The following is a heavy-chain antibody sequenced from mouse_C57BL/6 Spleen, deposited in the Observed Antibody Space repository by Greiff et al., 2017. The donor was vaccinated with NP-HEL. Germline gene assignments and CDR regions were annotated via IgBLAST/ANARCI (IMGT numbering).Heavy chain of an antibody. CDR1: GFTFSSYA. CDR3: ARDDSNRYFDV. V-gene: IGHV5-4*01. J-gene: IGHJ1*03. Sequence: EVKLMESGGGLVKPGGSLKLSCAASGFTFSSYAMSWVRQTPEKRLEWVATISDGGSYTYYPDNVKGRFTISRDNAKNKLYLQMSHLKSEDTAMYYCARDDSNRYFDVWGTGTTVTVSS. CDR2: ISDGGSYT. D-gene: IGHD2-5*01.